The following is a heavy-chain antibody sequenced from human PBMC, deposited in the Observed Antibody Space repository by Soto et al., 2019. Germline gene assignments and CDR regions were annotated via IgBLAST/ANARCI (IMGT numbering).Heavy chain of an antibody. Sequence: GSLRLSCAASGFTFSSYWMHWVRQAPGKGLVWVSRINSDGSSTSYADSVKGRFTISRDNAKNTLYLQMNSLRAEDTAVYYCARGVVPAAMGYYYYYMDVWGKGTTVTVSS. V-gene: IGHV3-74*01. J-gene: IGHJ6*03. CDR1: GFTFSSYW. D-gene: IGHD2-2*01. CDR3: ARGVVPAAMGYYYYYMDV. CDR2: INSDGSST.